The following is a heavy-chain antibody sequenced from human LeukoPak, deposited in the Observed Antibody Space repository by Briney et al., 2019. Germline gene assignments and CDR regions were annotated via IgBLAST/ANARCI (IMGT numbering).Heavy chain of an antibody. D-gene: IGHD2-2*01. CDR1: GGTFSSYA. Sequence: SVNVSCKASGGTFSSYAISWVRQAPGQGLEWMGRIIPILGLVNYAQKFQGRVTITADKSTSTAYMELSSLRSEDTAVYYCARDFEYCSSTSCSTRYGMDVWGQGTTVTVSS. V-gene: IGHV1-69*04. J-gene: IGHJ6*02. CDR3: ARDFEYCSSTSCSTRYGMDV. CDR2: IIPILGLV.